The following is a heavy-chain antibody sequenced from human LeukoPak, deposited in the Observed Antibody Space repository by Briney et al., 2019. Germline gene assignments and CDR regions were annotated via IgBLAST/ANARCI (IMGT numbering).Heavy chain of an antibody. CDR2: ISWNSGSI. V-gene: IGHV3-9*01. CDR1: GFTFDDYA. Sequence: PGRSLRLSCAASGFTFDDYAMHWVRQAPGKGLEWVSGISWNSGSIGYADAVKGRFTISRDNAKNSLYLQMNSLRAEDTALYYCAKDIAAAGDTWGFDYWGQGTLVTVSS. J-gene: IGHJ4*02. D-gene: IGHD6-13*01. CDR3: AKDIAAAGDTWGFDY.